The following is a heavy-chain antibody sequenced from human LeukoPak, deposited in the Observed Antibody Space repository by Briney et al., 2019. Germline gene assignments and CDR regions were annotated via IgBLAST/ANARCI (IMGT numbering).Heavy chain of an antibody. J-gene: IGHJ4*02. CDR3: ARDAREVVPAALVDY. CDR1: GFTFSSYV. Sequence: GGSLRLSCAASGFTFSSYVVSWVRQAPGKGLEWVSAISGDGTNTYYADSVKGRFTISRDNAKNSLYLQMNSLRAEDTAVYYCARDAREVVPAALVDYWGQGTLVTVSS. V-gene: IGHV3-23*01. D-gene: IGHD2-2*01. CDR2: ISGDGTNT.